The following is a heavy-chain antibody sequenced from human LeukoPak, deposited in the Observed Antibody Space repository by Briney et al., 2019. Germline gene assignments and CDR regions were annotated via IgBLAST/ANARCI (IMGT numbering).Heavy chain of an antibody. CDR1: GFTFSSYW. CDR2: IKQDGSEK. D-gene: IGHD6-19*01. CDR3: AREAVAGSYYFDY. V-gene: IGHV3-7*01. J-gene: IGHJ4*02. Sequence: GGSLRLSCAASGFTFSSYWMSWVRQAPGKGLEWVANIKQDGSEKYYVDSVKGRFTISRDNAKNSLYLQMNSLRAEDTAVYYCAREAVAGSYYFDYWGQGTLVTVSS.